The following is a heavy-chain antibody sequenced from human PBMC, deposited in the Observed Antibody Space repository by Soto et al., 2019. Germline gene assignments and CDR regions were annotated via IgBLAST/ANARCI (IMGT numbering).Heavy chain of an antibody. CDR2: IYYTGST. D-gene: IGHD6-25*01. CDR3: GRKTTSGSSAKLDY. CDR1: GLSISSASYY. J-gene: IGHJ4*02. V-gene: IGHV4-31*01. Sequence: QGLLQESGPGLMKPSQTLSLTCTVSGLSISSASYYWGWILQHPGKGLEWVGNIYYTGSTYYSPALTGLGTARVHQSYNPVSLRPTLAPHPDWAVFYCGRKTTSGSSAKLDYGGRGALVSVSS.